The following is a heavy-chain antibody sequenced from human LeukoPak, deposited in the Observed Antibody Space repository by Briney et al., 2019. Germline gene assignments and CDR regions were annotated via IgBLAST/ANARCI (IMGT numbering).Heavy chain of an antibody. V-gene: IGHV4-59*01. CDR2: IYYSGST. CDR3: ARDKRGWGYYDSSGYFDP. D-gene: IGHD3-22*01. CDR1: GGSISSYY. J-gene: IGHJ5*02. Sequence: SETLSLTCTVSGGSISSYYWSWIRQPPGKGLEWIGYIYYSGSTNYNPSLKSRVTISVDTSKNQFSLKLSSVTAADTAVYYCARDKRGWGYYDSSGYFDPWGQGTLVTVSS.